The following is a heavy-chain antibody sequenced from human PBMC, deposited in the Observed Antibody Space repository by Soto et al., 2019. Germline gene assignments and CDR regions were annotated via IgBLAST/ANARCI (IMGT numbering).Heavy chain of an antibody. Sequence: EVQLLESGGGLVQPGGSLRLSCAASGFTFTNYAMAWVRQAPGKGLEWVSVISGSGSGTYYADSVKGRFTISRDNSKNTLYLHMNSLRGEDTAVYYCARGTTFRGPFDPWGQGTLVTVSS. CDR2: ISGSGSGT. D-gene: IGHD3-16*01. CDR1: GFTFTNYA. J-gene: IGHJ5*02. V-gene: IGHV3-23*01. CDR3: ARGTTFRGPFDP.